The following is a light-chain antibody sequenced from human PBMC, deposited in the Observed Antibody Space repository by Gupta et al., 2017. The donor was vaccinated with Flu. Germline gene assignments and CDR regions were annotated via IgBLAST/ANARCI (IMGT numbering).Light chain of an antibody. J-gene: IGKJ2*01. CDR2: AAS. CDR3: QQLNSYPRT. CDR1: QGISSY. V-gene: IGKV1-9*01. Sequence: PSFMSASVGDRVTITCRASQGISSYLDWYQQKPGKAPKLLIYAASTLQSGVPSRFSGSGSGTEFTLTISSLQPEDFATYYCQQLNSYPRTFGQGTKMEIK.